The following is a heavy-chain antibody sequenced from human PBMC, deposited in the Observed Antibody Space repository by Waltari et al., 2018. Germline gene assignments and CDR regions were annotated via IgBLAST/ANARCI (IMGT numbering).Heavy chain of an antibody. CDR1: GFTFSSYA. V-gene: IGHV3-23*01. CDR2: VRGRCGST. D-gene: IGHD5-18*01. J-gene: IGHJ4*02. CDR3: AKVVDTAMVDY. Sequence: EVQLLESGGGLVQPGGSLRLSCAASGFTFSSYAMSWVRQAPGKGLGWGSAVRGRCGSTYYADSVKGRFTISRDNSKNTLYLQMNSLRAEDTAVYYCAKVVDTAMVDYWGQGTLVTVSS.